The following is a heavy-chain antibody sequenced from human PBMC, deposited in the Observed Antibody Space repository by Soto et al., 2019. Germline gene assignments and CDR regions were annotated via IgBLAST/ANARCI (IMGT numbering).Heavy chain of an antibody. J-gene: IGHJ3*02. D-gene: IGHD6-19*01. CDR3: AREYSSGDDAFDI. V-gene: IGHV3-23*01. CDR2: ISATGAGT. Sequence: GGSLRLSCAASGFTFSTYAMSWVRQAPGKGLEWVSAISATGAGTYYADSVKGRFTISRDNSKNTLHLQMNSLRAEDTAVYHCAREYSSGDDAFDIWGQGTMVTVSS. CDR1: GFTFSTYA.